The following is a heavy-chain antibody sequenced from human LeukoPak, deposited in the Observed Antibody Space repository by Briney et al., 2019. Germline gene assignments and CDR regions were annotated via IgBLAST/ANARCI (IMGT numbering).Heavy chain of an antibody. Sequence: GGSLRLSCAASGFTFSSYSMNWVRQAPGKGLEWVSSISSSSSYIYYADSVKGRFTISRDNAKNSLYLQMNSLRAEDTAVYYCARDRALGDYDFWSGFNNAFDIWGQGTMVTVSS. CDR3: ARDRALGDYDFWSGFNNAFDI. CDR1: GFTFSSYS. CDR2: ISSSSSYI. V-gene: IGHV3-21*01. D-gene: IGHD3-3*01. J-gene: IGHJ3*02.